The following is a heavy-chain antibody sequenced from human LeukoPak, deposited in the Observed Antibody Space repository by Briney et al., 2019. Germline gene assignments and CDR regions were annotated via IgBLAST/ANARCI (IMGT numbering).Heavy chain of an antibody. D-gene: IGHD3-3*01. J-gene: IGHJ3*02. CDR2: ISSSSSYI. CDR1: GFTFSDSG. Sequence: GGSLRLSCAASGFTFSDSGMNWVRQAPGKGLEWVSSISSSSSYISYADSVKGRFTISRDDAKNSLYLQMNSLRAEDTAVYYCARPTYDFWSGYEPHAAFDIWGQGTMVTVSS. V-gene: IGHV3-21*01. CDR3: ARPTYDFWSGYEPHAAFDI.